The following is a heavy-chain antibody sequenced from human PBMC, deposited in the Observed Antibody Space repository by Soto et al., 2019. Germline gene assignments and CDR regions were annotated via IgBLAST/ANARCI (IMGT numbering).Heavy chain of an antibody. V-gene: IGHV1-18*01. CDR1: GDTFTSYG. J-gene: IGHJ6*02. CDR2: ISAYNGNT. D-gene: IGHD6-13*01. Sequence: VQLVQSGAEVKKPGASGKVSCKASGDTFTSYGISWVRQAPGQGLEWMGWISAYNGNTNYAQKLQGRVTMTTDTSTSTAYMELRSLRSDDTAVYYCASFSIAAADPYGMDVWGQGTTVTVSS. CDR3: ASFSIAAADPYGMDV.